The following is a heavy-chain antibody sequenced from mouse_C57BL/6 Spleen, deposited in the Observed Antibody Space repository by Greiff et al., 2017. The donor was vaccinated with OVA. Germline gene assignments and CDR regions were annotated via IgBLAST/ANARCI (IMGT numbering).Heavy chain of an antibody. CDR1: GYTFTDYN. CDR2: INPNNGGT. V-gene: IGHV1-22*01. CDR3: AREGEPYYYARDY. Sequence: LVKPGASVKMSCKASGYTFTDYNMHWVKQSHGKSLEWIGYINPNNGGTSYNQKFKGKATLTVNKSSSTAYMELRSLTSEDSAVYYCAREGEPYYYARDYWGQGTSVTVSS. J-gene: IGHJ4*01.